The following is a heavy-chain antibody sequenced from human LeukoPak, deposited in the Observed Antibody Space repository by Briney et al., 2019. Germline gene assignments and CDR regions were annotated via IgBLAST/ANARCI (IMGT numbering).Heavy chain of an antibody. V-gene: IGHV1-24*01. J-gene: IGHJ4*02. CDR1: GYTLTELS. Sequence: GASVKVSCKVSGYTLTELSMHWVRQAPGKGLEWMGGFDPEDGETIYAQKFQGRVTMTEDTSTDTAYVELSSLRSEDTAVYYCATIGTGGRRGDYWGQGTLVTVSS. CDR2: FDPEDGET. CDR3: ATIGTGGRRGDY. D-gene: IGHD1-1*01.